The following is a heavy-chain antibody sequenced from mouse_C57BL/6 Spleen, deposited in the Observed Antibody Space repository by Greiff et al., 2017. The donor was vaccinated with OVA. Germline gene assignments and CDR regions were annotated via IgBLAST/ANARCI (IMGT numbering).Heavy chain of an antibody. CDR2: IRNKANGYTT. V-gene: IGHV7-3*01. Sequence: EVQRVESGGGLVQPGGSLSLSCAASGFTFTDYYMSWVRQPPGKALEWLGFIRNKANGYTTEYSASVKGRFTISRDNSQSILYLQMNALRAEDSATYYCARAGRDWYFDVWGTGTTVTVSS. CDR3: ARAGRDWYFDV. CDR1: GFTFTDYY. J-gene: IGHJ1*03.